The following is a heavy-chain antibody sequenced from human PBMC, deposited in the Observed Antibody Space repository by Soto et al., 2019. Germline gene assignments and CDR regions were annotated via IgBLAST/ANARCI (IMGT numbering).Heavy chain of an antibody. J-gene: IGHJ6*02. CDR2: ISYDGRKQ. D-gene: IGHD2-15*01. CDR1: GFTFSSYG. Sequence: QVQLVASGGCVDQPGRSLRLSCVVSGFTFSSYGMHWVGQAPGKGLEWVAVISYDGRKQYYADSVKGRFTISRDNSKNTLYLQMNILRAEDTAVYYCAKDEVLVEVVARDYYGMDVWGQGTTVTVSS. CDR3: AKDEVLVEVVARDYYGMDV. V-gene: IGHV3-30*18.